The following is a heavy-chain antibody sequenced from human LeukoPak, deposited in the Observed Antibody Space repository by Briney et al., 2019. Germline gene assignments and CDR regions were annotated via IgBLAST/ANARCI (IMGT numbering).Heavy chain of an antibody. D-gene: IGHD3-10*01. J-gene: IGHJ4*02. V-gene: IGHV4-39*07. Sequence: SETLSLTCTVSGGSISSSSYYWGWIRQPPGKGLEWIGSIYYSGSTYYNPSLKSRVTISVDTSKNQFSLKLSSVTAADTAVYYCARGQGRVEVWFGDPGPYYFDYWGQGTLVTVSS. CDR3: ARGQGRVEVWFGDPGPYYFDY. CDR1: GGSISSSSYY. CDR2: IYYSGST.